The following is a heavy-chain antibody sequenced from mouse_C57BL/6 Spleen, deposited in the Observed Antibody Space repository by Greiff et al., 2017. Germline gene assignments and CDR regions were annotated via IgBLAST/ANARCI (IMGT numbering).Heavy chain of an antibody. CDR3: ARDYYGTVDY. Sequence: EVKLVESGGGLVKPGGSLKLSCAASGFTFSDYGMHWVRQAPEKGLEWVAYISSGSSTIYSADTVKGRFTISRDNAKNTLFLQMTSLRSEDTAMYYCARDYYGTVDYWGQGTTLTVSS. D-gene: IGHD1-1*01. J-gene: IGHJ2*01. V-gene: IGHV5-17*01. CDR2: ISSGSSTI. CDR1: GFTFSDYG.